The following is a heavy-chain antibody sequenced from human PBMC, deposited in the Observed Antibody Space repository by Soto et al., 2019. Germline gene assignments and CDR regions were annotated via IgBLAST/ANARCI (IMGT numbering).Heavy chain of an antibody. Sequence: EVQLLESGGTLVQPGGSLRLSCAGSGFTFGNYAMSWVRQAPGKGLEWVSNIGGGGGDTYYADSVKGRFTISRDNSKNTLYLQMNSLRAEDTAVYYCAKCLEVGHCTNGIWYRFQYWGQGTLVTVSS. CDR1: GFTFGNYA. D-gene: IGHD2-8*01. CDR3: AKCLEVGHCTNGIWYRFQY. CDR2: IGGGGGDT. J-gene: IGHJ1*01. V-gene: IGHV3-23*01.